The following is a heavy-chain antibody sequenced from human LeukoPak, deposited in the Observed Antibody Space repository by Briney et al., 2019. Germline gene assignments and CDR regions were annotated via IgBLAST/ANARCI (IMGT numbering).Heavy chain of an antibody. D-gene: IGHD6-6*01. V-gene: IGHV4-34*01. CDR2: INESGST. CDR1: GGSISSYY. CDR3: ARASAYSISSGVNL. J-gene: IGHJ5*02. Sequence: SETLSLTCTVSGGSISSYYWNLIRQPPGMGLEWIGEINESGSTNYNPSLKSRVTISVDTPKRQFSLKLSPVTAADTAVYYCARASAYSISSGVNLWGQGTLVTVSS.